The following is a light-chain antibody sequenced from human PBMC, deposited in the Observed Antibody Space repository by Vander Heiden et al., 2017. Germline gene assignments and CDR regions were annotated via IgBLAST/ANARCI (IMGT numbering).Light chain of an antibody. J-gene: IGKJ4*01. Sequence: EIVLTQSPATLTLSPGERATLSCRASHGVTSYLAWYQRKPGQAPMLLIYDASHRATGIPARFSGSGSGTDFTLTISSLEPEDFAVYYCQQRYSWLSFGGGTKVEIK. CDR1: HGVTSY. V-gene: IGKV3-11*01. CDR3: QQRYSWLS. CDR2: DAS.